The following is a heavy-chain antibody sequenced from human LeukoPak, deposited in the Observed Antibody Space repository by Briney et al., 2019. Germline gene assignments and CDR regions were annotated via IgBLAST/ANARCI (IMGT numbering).Heavy chain of an antibody. CDR1: GFTFNSYA. Sequence: GGSLRLSCAASGFTFNSYAMYWVRQAPGKGLEWVSGISWNSGSIGYADSVKGRFTISRDNAKNSLYLQMNSLRAEDTALYYCAKDLTGYSSSWGQGTTVTVSS. V-gene: IGHV3-9*01. D-gene: IGHD6-13*01. CDR2: ISWNSGSI. CDR3: AKDLTGYSSS. J-gene: IGHJ6*02.